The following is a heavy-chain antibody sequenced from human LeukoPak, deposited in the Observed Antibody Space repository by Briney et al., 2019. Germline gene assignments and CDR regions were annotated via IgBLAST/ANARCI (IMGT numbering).Heavy chain of an antibody. CDR1: GYTFTGYY. Sequence: ASVKVSCKASGYTFTGYYMHWVRQAPGQGLEWMGRINPNSGDTNCAQKFQGRVTMTRDTSISTAYMELSRLRSADTAVYYCARDYCSSTSCLFDYWGQGTLVTVSS. CDR3: ARDYCSSTSCLFDY. J-gene: IGHJ4*02. V-gene: IGHV1-2*06. D-gene: IGHD2-2*01. CDR2: INPNSGDT.